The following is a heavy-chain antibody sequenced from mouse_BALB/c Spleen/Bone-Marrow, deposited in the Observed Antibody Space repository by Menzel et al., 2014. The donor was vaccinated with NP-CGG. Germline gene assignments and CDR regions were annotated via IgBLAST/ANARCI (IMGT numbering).Heavy chain of an antibody. CDR3: TRGIYYGNYYAMDY. D-gene: IGHD2-1*01. Sequence: EVMLVESGGGLVQPGGFMKLSCVASGFTFSNYWMNWVRQSPEKGLEWVAEIRLKSNNYATHYAESVKGRFTISRDDSKSSVYLQMNNLRAEDAGIYYCTRGIYYGNYYAMDYWGQGTSVTVSS. J-gene: IGHJ4*01. CDR1: GFTFSNYW. V-gene: IGHV6-6*02. CDR2: IRLKSNNYAT.